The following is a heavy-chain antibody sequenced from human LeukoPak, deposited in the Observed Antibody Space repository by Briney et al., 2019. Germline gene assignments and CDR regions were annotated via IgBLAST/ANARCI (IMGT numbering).Heavy chain of an antibody. CDR2: INPNSGGT. J-gene: IGHJ3*02. CDR3: ARGRGGYCSSRSCYNDALNI. V-gene: IGHV1-2*02. D-gene: IGHD2-2*02. Sequence: ASVKVSCKASGYTFTGYYMHWVRQAPGQGLEWMGWINPNSGGTKYEQKFQGRVTMTRDTSITTAYMELSSLGSDDTAVYYCARGRGGYCSSRSCYNDALNIWGQGTMVTVSS. CDR1: GYTFTGYY.